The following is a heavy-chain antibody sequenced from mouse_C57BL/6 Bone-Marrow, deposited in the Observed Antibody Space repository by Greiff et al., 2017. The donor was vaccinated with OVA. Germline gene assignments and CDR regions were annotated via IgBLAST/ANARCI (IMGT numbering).Heavy chain of an antibody. J-gene: IGHJ2*01. CDR3: TTWGLLGPLDY. D-gene: IGHD2-3*01. CDR2: IDPENGDT. CDR1: GFNIKDDY. Sequence: EVMLVESGAELVRPGASVKLSCTASGFNIKDDYMHWVKQRPEQGLEWIGWIDPENGDTEYASKFQGKATITADTSSNTAYLQLSSLTSEDTAVYYCTTWGLLGPLDYWGQGTTLTVSS. V-gene: IGHV14-4*01.